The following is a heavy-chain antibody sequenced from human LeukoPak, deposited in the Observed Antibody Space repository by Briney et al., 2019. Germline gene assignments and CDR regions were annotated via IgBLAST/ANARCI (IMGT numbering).Heavy chain of an antibody. V-gene: IGHV3-23*01. D-gene: IGHD6-19*01. CDR1: EFTFSSYA. J-gene: IGHJ4*02. Sequence: PGGSLRLSCTASEFTFSSYAMTWVRQAPGKGLEWVSAISGSGDYTYYADSVKGRFTISRDNSKNTLYLQMSSLRAEDTAVYACARKPTSAVGGTGVFDYWGQGTLVTVSS. CDR2: ISGSGDYT. CDR3: ARKPTSAVGGTGVFDY.